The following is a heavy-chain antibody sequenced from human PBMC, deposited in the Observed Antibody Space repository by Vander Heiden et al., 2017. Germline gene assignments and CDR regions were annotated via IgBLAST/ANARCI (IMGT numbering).Heavy chain of an antibody. CDR2: IGSKAYGGTT. CDR3: SLKYYYDSSGFSHFDY. D-gene: IGHD3-22*01. CDR1: GFPFGAYA. V-gene: IGHV3-49*05. Sequence: QLVESGGGLVKPGRSLSLSCTASGFPFGAYAMSWFRQAPGKGLEWVGFIGSKAYGGTTEYAASVKGRFTISRDDSKSIAYLQMNSLKTEDTAVYYCSLKYYYDSSGFSHFDYWGQGTLVTVSS. J-gene: IGHJ4*02.